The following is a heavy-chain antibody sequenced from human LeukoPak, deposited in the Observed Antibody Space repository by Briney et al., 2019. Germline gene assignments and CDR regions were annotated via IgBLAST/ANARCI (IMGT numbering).Heavy chain of an antibody. D-gene: IGHD1-14*01. CDR1: GCPFTTWE. J-gene: IGHJ5*02. V-gene: IGHV1-8*01. Sequence: ASVKVSCKTSGCPFTTWEINWVRQAAGQGLEWMGWVHPNSGNTAYAQKFQGRVTMTMDTSISTAYMELSGLRFDDTAVYFCARGPRNDPWGQGTLVTVSS. CDR3: ARGPRNDP. CDR2: VHPNSGNT.